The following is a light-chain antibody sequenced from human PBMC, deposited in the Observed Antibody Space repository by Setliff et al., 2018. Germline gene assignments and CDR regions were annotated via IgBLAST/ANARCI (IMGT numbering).Light chain of an antibody. Sequence: QSALTQPASVSGSPGQSITISCTESSGDIGSFTFVSWYQQYPDEAPKLIIFEVSDRPSGISDRFSGSKSANTASLTISGLQAEDEADYYCSSYTSNGLYVFGTGTKVTVL. CDR3: SSYTSNGLYV. J-gene: IGLJ1*01. V-gene: IGLV2-14*03. CDR1: SGDIGSFTF. CDR2: EVS.